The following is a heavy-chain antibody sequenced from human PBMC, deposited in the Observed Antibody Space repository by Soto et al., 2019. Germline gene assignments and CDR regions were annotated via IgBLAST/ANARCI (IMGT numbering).Heavy chain of an antibody. Sequence: SDTRSLTCIVAGGSMSGYEWAWIRESPARGLQYIGAVSDYTSGDSNPSFRSRVSISMDSSKRQFSLSLHSVTAADTATYYCARLVSAGVNNRHFDIWGQGALVTVS. CDR2: VSDYTSG. CDR1: GGSMSGYE. V-gene: IGHV4-59*08. CDR3: ARLVSAGVNNRHFDI. D-gene: IGHD1-1*01. J-gene: IGHJ5*02.